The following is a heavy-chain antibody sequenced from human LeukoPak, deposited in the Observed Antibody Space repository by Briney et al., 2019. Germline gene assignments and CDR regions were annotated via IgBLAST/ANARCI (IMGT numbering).Heavy chain of an antibody. V-gene: IGHV4-34*01. J-gene: IGHJ4*02. Sequence: SETLSLTCAVYGGSFSGYYWSWIRQPPGKGLEWIGEINHSGSTNYNPSLKSRVTIPVDTSKNQFSLKLSSVTAADTAVYYCARNLYGSASYYYYWGQGTLVTVSS. CDR1: GGSFSGYY. D-gene: IGHD3-10*01. CDR2: INHSGST. CDR3: ARNLYGSASYYYY.